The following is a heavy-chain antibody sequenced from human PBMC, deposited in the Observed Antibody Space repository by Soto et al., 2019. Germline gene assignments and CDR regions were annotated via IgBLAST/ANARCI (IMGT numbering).Heavy chain of an antibody. D-gene: IGHD6-13*01. J-gene: IGHJ6*02. Sequence: QVQLVESGGGVVQPGRSLRLSCAASGFTFSSYGMHWVRQAPGKGLEWVAVIWYDGSNKYYADSVKGRFTISRDNSKNTLYLQMNSLRAEDTAVYYCARDKAAAGGMDVWSQGTTVTVSS. V-gene: IGHV3-33*01. CDR3: ARDKAAAGGMDV. CDR2: IWYDGSNK. CDR1: GFTFSSYG.